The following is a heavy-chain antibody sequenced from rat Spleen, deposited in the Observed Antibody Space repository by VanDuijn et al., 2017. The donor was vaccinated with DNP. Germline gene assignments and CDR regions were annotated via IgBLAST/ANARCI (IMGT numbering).Heavy chain of an antibody. Sequence: QVQLKESGPGLVQPSQTLSLTCTVSGLSLTSNSVSWIRQPPGKGLEWMGVIWTGGSTAYNSLLKSRLSISRDTSKSQVFLKMNSLQTEDTAIYYCTRAGYYGNTYPFDYWGQGVMVTVSS. CDR2: IWTGGST. J-gene: IGHJ2*01. V-gene: IGHV2-47*01. D-gene: IGHD1-9*01. CDR1: GLSLTSNS. CDR3: TRAGYYGNTYPFDY.